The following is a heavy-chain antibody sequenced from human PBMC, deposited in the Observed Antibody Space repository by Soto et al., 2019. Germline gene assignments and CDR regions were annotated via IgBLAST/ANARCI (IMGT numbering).Heavy chain of an antibody. V-gene: IGHV1-2*04. Sequence: ASVKVSCKASGYTFTDYYIHWVRQAPGQGLEWMGWINPKSGDTTYAQKFQAWVTMTRDTSINTAYLELGSLGPDDTAMFYCARAPPVYTSGWFRWFDPWGQGSLVTVSS. J-gene: IGHJ5*02. CDR1: GYTFTDYY. CDR2: INPKSGDT. D-gene: IGHD6-19*01. CDR3: ARAPPVYTSGWFRWFDP.